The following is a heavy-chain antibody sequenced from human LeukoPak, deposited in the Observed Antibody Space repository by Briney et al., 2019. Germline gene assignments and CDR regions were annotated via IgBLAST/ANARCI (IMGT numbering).Heavy chain of an antibody. CDR2: IYHSGDT. V-gene: IGHV4-4*02. J-gene: IGHJ4*02. CDR3: AREIYTGGFDH. D-gene: IGHD2-8*02. Sequence: SGTLSLTCAVSGGSISNTYWGSWARQPPGKGLEWIGEIYHSGDTNYNPSLKSRVTISVDKSKNQFSLKLSSVTAADTAVYYCAREIYTGGFDHRGPGNLVTVSS. CDR1: GGSISNTYW.